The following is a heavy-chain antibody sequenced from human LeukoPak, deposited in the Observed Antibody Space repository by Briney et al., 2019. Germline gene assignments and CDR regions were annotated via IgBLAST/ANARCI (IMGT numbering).Heavy chain of an antibody. J-gene: IGHJ3*02. D-gene: IGHD6-6*01. CDR2: IYTSGST. V-gene: IGHV4-4*09. CDR1: GGSISTYY. CDR3: ARPSSRSSSWGKAFDI. Sequence: SETLSLTCTVSGGSISTYYWSWIRQPPGKGLEWIGCIYTSGSTNYNPSLKSRVTISVDTSKNQFSLKLNSVTAADTAVYYCARPSSRSSSWGKAFDIWGQGTMVTVSS.